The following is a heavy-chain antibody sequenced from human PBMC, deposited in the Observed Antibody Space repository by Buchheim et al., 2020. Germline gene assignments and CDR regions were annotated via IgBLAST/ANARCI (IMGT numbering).Heavy chain of an antibody. Sequence: EVQLVESGGGLVQPGGSLRLSCAASGFTFSSYWMSWVRQAPGKGLEWVANIKQDGSEKYYVDSVKGRFTISRDNAKTSLYLQMNSLRAEDTAVYYCARDWVFSRGPPAEYFQHWGQGTL. V-gene: IGHV3-7*01. D-gene: IGHD3-10*01. J-gene: IGHJ1*01. CDR1: GFTFSSYW. CDR2: IKQDGSEK. CDR3: ARDWVFSRGPPAEYFQH.